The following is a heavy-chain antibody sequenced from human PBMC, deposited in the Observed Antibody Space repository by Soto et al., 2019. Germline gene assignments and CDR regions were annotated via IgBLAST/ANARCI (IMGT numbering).Heavy chain of an antibody. CDR3: ARQGRYCGGGSCCSFDY. D-gene: IGHD2-15*01. CDR2: IYPGDSNT. Sequence: GESLKISCKGSGYSFTSYWIGWVRQMPGKGLEWMGIIYPGDSNTRYSPSFQGQVSISADKSISTVYLQWSSLKASDTAMYYCARQGRYCGGGSCCSFDYWGQGTLVTVSS. J-gene: IGHJ4*02. V-gene: IGHV5-51*01. CDR1: GYSFTSYW.